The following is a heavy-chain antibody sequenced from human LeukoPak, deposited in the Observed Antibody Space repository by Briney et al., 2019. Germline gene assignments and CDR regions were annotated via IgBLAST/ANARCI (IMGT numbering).Heavy chain of an antibody. CDR3: ARDNLYYGSDY. V-gene: IGHV1-18*01. CDR2: ISASNGNT. Sequence: GASVKVSCKASGYTFTSYGISWVRQAPGQGLEWMGWISASNGNTNYAQILQGRVTLTTDTSTSTAYMELRSLTSDDTAVYYCARDNLYYGSDYWGQGTLVIASS. D-gene: IGHD3-3*01. CDR1: GYTFTSYG. J-gene: IGHJ4*02.